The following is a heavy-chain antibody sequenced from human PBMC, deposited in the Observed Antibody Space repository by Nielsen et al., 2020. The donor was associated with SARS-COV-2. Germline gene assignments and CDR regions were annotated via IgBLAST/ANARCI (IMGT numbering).Heavy chain of an antibody. V-gene: IGHV4-39*07. CDR1: GASISSSDYY. CDR3: ARDRTSNGDYGEGDY. Sequence: SETLSLTCTVSGASISSSDYYWGWIRQPPGKGLEWIGSIYESGSTYYNPSLKSRVTISVDTSENQFSLKLNSVTAADTAVYFCARDRTSNGDYGEGDYWGQGLLVTVSS. J-gene: IGHJ4*02. CDR2: IYESGST. D-gene: IGHD4-17*01.